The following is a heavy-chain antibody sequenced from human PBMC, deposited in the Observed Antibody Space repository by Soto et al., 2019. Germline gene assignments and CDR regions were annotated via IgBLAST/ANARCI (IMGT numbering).Heavy chain of an antibody. CDR3: ARGVLGSGVYFLYYIDL. CDR2: IYHTGST. CDR1: AGSLSNYY. D-gene: IGHD6-19*01. Sequence: SETLSLTCSVSAGSLSNYYWTWIRQSPGKGLEWIGEIYHTGSTKYNPSLKSRVAISVDMSKNQFSLTLNSVTPADTAVYYCARGVLGSGVYFLYYIDLLGQELWSPAHQ. V-gene: IGHV4-59*01. J-gene: IGHJ4*01.